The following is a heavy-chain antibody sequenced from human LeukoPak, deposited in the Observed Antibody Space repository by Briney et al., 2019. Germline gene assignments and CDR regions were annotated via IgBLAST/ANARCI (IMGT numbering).Heavy chain of an antibody. D-gene: IGHD1-1*01. CDR2: IYYNGDT. Sequence: RSSETLSLTCTVSGGSIGSSTYYWVWIRQPPGKGLAWIGSIYYNGDTYYSPSLQSRVSISVATSKNQFSLKLSSVTAADTAVYYCARERLSYYYMDAWGKGTTVTVSS. CDR1: GGSIGSSTYY. CDR3: ARERLSYYYMDA. J-gene: IGHJ6*03. V-gene: IGHV4-39*07.